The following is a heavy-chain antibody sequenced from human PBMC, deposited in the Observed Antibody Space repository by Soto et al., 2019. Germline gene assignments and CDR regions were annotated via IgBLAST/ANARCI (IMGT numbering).Heavy chain of an antibody. V-gene: IGHV4-4*02. D-gene: IGHD3-10*01. CDR3: ARGSVVRGVAYYGMDG. CDR1: GGSISSSNW. J-gene: IGHJ6*02. CDR2: IYHSGST. Sequence: QVQLQESGPGLVKPSGTLSLTCAVSGGSISSSNWWSWVRQPPGKGLEWIGEIYHSGSTNYNPSLEGRVTISVDKSKHQFSLKLSSVTAADTAVYYCARGSVVRGVAYYGMDGWGQGTTVTVSS.